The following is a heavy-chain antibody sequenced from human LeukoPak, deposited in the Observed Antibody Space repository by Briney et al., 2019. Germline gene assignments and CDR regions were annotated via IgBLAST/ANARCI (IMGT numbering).Heavy chain of an antibody. J-gene: IGHJ6*03. V-gene: IGHV5-51*01. Sequence: GESLKISCKGSGYSFTSYWIGWVRQMPGKGLEWMGIIYPGDSDTRYSPSFQGQVTISADKSISTAYLQWSSLKASDTAMYHCARNRGDCTNGVRYSNYYYMDVWGKGTTVTVSS. CDR3: ARNRGDCTNGVRYSNYYYMDV. CDR1: GYSFTSYW. CDR2: IYPGDSDT. D-gene: IGHD2-8*01.